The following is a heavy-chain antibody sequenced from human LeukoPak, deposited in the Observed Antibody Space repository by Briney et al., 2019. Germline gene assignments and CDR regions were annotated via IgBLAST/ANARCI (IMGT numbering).Heavy chain of an antibody. Sequence: PSETLSLICTVSGCSISSYYWSWIRQPPGKGLEWIGYIYYGGSNNYNPSLQSRVTISVDTSKNQFSLKMSSVTAADTAVYYCARSNPVAGTVADYWGQGTMVTVSS. CDR1: GCSISSYY. CDR2: IYYGGSN. J-gene: IGHJ4*02. CDR3: ARSNPVAGTVADY. V-gene: IGHV4-59*01. D-gene: IGHD6-19*01.